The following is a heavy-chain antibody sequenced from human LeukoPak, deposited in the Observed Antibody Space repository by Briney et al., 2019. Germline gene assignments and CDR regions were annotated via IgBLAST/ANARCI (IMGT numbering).Heavy chain of an antibody. J-gene: IGHJ5*02. CDR3: ARSMPQWLVHRGWFDL. D-gene: IGHD6-19*01. Sequence: ASVTVSCKASGYTFTDYYMHWVRQAPGQGLEWMGWINPNSGGTNYAQKFQGRVTMTRDTSISTAYMELSRLRSDDTAVYYCARSMPQWLVHRGWFDLWGQGTLVTVSS. CDR1: GYTFTDYY. V-gene: IGHV1-2*02. CDR2: INPNSGGT.